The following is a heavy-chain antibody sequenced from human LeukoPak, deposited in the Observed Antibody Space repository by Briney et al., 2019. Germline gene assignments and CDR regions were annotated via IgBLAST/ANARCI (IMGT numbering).Heavy chain of an antibody. V-gene: IGHV4-4*07. CDR1: GGSISSYY. D-gene: IGHD3-22*01. Sequence: SETLSLTCTVSGGSISSYYWSWIRQPAGKGLEWIGRIYTSGSTNYNPSLKSRVTISVDKSKNQFSLKLSSVTAADTAVYYCARGRDGTGYSLDWFDSWGQGTLVTASS. CDR2: IYTSGST. CDR3: ARGRDGTGYSLDWFDS. J-gene: IGHJ5*01.